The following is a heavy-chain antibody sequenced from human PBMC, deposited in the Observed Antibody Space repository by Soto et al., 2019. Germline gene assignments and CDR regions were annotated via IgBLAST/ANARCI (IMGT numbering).Heavy chain of an antibody. CDR3: ARGLRITIFGNHYYYYGMDV. CDR2: IYYSGST. D-gene: IGHD3-3*01. J-gene: IGHJ6*02. V-gene: IGHV4-59*01. Sequence: SETLSLTCTVSGGSISSYYWSWIRRPPGKGLEWIGYIYYSGSTNYNPSLKSRVTISVDTSKNQFSLKLSSVTAADTAVYYCARGLRITIFGNHYYYYGMDVWGQGTTVTVSS. CDR1: GGSISSYY.